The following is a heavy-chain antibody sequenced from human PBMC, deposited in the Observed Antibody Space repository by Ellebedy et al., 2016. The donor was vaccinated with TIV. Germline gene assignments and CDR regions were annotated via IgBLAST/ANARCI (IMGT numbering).Heavy chain of an antibody. CDR3: ARDLPIAAADY. Sequence: GESLKISCAASGFTFSDYWMHWVRQAPGKGLMWVSRIKGDGSGATYPDSVKGRFTVSSDNAKNMLYLQINSLRAEDTAVYFCARDLPIAAADYWGQGTLVTVSS. CDR1: GFTFSDYW. CDR2: IKGDGSGA. V-gene: IGHV3-74*01. D-gene: IGHD6-13*01. J-gene: IGHJ4*02.